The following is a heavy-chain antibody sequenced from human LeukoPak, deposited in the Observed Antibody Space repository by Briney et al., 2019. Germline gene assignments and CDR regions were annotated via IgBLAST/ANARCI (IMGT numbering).Heavy chain of an antibody. CDR2: ITSSSSSI. V-gene: IGHV3-48*04. D-gene: IGHD1-26*01. J-gene: IGHJ4*02. CDR3: ARVPGSYAYFDY. CDR1: GFIFSSYS. Sequence: GGSLRLSCAVSGFIFSSYSMSWVRQAPGKGLEWVSYITSSSSSIYYADSVKGRFTISRDNAKSSLYLQMNSLRAEDTALYYCARVPGSYAYFDYWGQGTLVTVSS.